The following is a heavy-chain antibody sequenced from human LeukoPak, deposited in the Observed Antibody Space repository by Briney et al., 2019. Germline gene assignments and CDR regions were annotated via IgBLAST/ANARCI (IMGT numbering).Heavy chain of an antibody. Sequence: PSETLSLTCAVYGGSFSGYYWSRIRQPPGKGLEWIGEINHSGSTNYNPSLESRVTISVDTSKNQFSLKLSSVTAADTAVYYCARGRYYGSGSYYNYWGQGTLVTVSS. D-gene: IGHD3-10*01. V-gene: IGHV4-34*01. CDR1: GGSFSGYY. CDR3: ARGRYYGSGSYYNY. CDR2: INHSGST. J-gene: IGHJ4*02.